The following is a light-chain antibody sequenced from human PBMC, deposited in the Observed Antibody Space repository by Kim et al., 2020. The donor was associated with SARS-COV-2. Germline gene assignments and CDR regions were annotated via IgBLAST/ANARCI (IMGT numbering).Light chain of an antibody. Sequence: EIVLTQSPGTLSLSPGERATLSCRASQSVSSNYLAWYQHKPGQAPRLLMHGASSRATGIPDRFSGSGSGTDFTLTISRLEPEDFAVYYCQQYGSSPLTFGGGTKVDIK. CDR3: QQYGSSPLT. V-gene: IGKV3-20*01. J-gene: IGKJ4*01. CDR2: GAS. CDR1: QSVSSNY.